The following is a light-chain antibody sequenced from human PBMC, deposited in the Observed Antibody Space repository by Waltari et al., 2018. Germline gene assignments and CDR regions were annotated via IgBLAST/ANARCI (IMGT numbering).Light chain of an antibody. V-gene: IGLV2-23*02. CDR1: SHEFGIYNL. CDR2: EVT. J-gene: IGLJ2*01. CDR3: CSYSGDLSFGVV. Sequence: QSALPRPASVSGPLGRPIPTSSPGTSHEFGIYNLAPWYQQHPGKAPKLIIYEVTKRPSGFSNRFSGSKSGNTASLTISGLHTEDEGDYYCCSYSGDLSFGVVFGGGTKLTVL.